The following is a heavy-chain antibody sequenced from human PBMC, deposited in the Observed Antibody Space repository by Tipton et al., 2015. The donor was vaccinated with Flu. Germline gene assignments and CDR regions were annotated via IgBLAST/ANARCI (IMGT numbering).Heavy chain of an antibody. CDR3: ARKGCSSTSCYFFDY. CDR2: IYYSGST. CDR1: GGSISSYY. V-gene: IGHV4-59*01. J-gene: IGHJ4*02. Sequence: LRLSCTVSGGSISSYYWSWIRQPPGKGLEWIGYIYYSGSTNYNPSLKSRVTISVDTSKNQFSLKLSSVTAADTAVYYCARKGCSSTSCYFFDYWGQGTLVTVSS. D-gene: IGHD2-2*01.